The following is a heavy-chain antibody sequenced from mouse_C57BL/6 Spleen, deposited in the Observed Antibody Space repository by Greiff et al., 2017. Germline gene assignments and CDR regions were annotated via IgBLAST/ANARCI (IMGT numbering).Heavy chain of an antibody. CDR1: GFTFSDFG. Sequence: EVQRVESGGGLVKPGGSLKLSCAASGFTFSDFGMHWVRQAPEKGLEWVAYISSGCSTHYYADTVKGRFTISRDNAKNTLFLQMTSLRSEDTAMYYCARPFTTGVAESSYWGQGTLVTVSA. CDR3: ARPFTTGVAESSY. V-gene: IGHV5-17*01. J-gene: IGHJ3*01. D-gene: IGHD1-1*01. CDR2: ISSGCSTH.